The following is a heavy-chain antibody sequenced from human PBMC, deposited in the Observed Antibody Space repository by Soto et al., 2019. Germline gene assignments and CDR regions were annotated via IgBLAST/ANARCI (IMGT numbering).Heavy chain of an antibody. V-gene: IGHV4-34*01. CDR3: ARLPSGYLNFDF. Sequence: PSETLSLTCAVYGESFSGYHWTWIRQPPGKGLEWIGEINHSGSTNCNPSLKSRVTISVDTSKNQFSLKLNSVTAADTALYYCARLPSGYLNFDFWGQGTLVTVSS. D-gene: IGHD5-18*01. CDR1: GESFSGYH. CDR2: INHSGST. J-gene: IGHJ4*02.